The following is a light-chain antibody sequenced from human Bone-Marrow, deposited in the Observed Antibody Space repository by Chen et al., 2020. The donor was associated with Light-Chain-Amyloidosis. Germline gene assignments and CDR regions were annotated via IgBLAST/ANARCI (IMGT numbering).Light chain of an antibody. V-gene: IGLV2-14*03. CDR3: SSYTRSNTVV. CDR1: SSDVGGYKY. Sequence: QSALPQPASMSGSPGQSITISCTGTSSDVGGYKYVSWYQQHPGKAPKVMIYDVSNRPSGVSNRFSGSKSGNTASLTISGLQAEDEAEYFCSSYTRSNTVVFGGGTKLTVL. J-gene: IGLJ2*01. CDR2: DVS.